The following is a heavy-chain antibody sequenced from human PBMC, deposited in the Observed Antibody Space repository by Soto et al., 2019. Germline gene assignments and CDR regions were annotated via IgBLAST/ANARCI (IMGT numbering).Heavy chain of an antibody. V-gene: IGHV1-69*02. D-gene: IGHD3-3*01. CDR3: ATPITIFGVVTHDAFDI. CDR1: GGTISRYT. J-gene: IGHJ3*02. CDR2: IIPILGIA. Sequence: SVKVSCKTSGGTISRYTVSWVRQAPGQGLEWMGRIIPILGIANYAQKFQGRVTITADKSTSTAYMELSSLRSEDTAVYYCATPITIFGVVTHDAFDIWGQGTMVTVSS.